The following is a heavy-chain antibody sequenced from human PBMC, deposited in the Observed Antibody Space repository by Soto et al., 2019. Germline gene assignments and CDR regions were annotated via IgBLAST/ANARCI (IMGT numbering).Heavy chain of an antibody. D-gene: IGHD5-12*01. Sequence: QVQLVQSGAEVKKPGASVKVSCKASGYTFTSYGINWVRQAPGQGLEWMGWISANTGNTHYAQRVQGRVTMTTDTSTSTGYMELRSLRSDDTAVYYCARVQSGYDFAYWGQGTLVTVSS. V-gene: IGHV1-18*01. CDR3: ARVQSGYDFAY. CDR2: ISANTGNT. J-gene: IGHJ4*02. CDR1: GYTFTSYG.